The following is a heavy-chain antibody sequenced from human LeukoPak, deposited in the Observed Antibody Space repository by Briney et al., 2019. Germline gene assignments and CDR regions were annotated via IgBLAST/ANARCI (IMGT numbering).Heavy chain of an antibody. V-gene: IGHV3-66*01. CDR2: IYSGGST. CDR3: ARDVLIGYGMDV. D-gene: IGHD3-16*01. Sequence: GGSLRLSCAASGFTFSSYAISWVRQAPGKGLEWVSVIYSGGSTYYADSVKGRFTISRDNSKNTLYLQMNSLRAEDTAVYYCARDVLIGYGMDVWGQGTTVTVSS. J-gene: IGHJ6*02. CDR1: GFTFSSYA.